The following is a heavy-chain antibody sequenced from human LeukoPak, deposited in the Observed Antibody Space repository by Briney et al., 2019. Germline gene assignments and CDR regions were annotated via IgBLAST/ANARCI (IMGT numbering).Heavy chain of an antibody. J-gene: IGHJ4*02. CDR2: ISGSGGST. D-gene: IGHD5-18*01. CDR1: GFTFSSDA. Sequence: GGSLRLSCAASGFTFSSDAMSWVRQAPGKGLEWVSVISGSGGSTYHADSVKGRFTISRDNSKNTLYLQMNSLRAEDTAVYYCARGNGYNYAYYFDYWGQGTLVTVSS. CDR3: ARGNGYNYAYYFDY. V-gene: IGHV3-23*01.